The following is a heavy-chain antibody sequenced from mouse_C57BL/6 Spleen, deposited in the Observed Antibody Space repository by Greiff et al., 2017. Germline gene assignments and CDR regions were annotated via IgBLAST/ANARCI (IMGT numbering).Heavy chain of an antibody. CDR2: ISYDGSN. J-gene: IGHJ1*03. Sequence: VQLQQSGPGLVKPSQSLSLTCSVTGYSITSGYYWNWIRQFPGNKLEWMGYISYDGSNNYNPSLKNRISITRDTSKNQFFLKLNSVTTEDTATYYCASAGNYGNFDVWGTGTTVTVSS. CDR1: GYSITSGYY. V-gene: IGHV3-6*01. D-gene: IGHD2-1*01. CDR3: ASAGNYGNFDV.